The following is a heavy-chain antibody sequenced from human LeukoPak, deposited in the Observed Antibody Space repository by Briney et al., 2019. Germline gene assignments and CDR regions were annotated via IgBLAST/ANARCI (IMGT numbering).Heavy chain of an antibody. CDR3: ARDLGYCTNGVCHTRFDY. J-gene: IGHJ4*02. CDR1: GFTVSSNY. Sequence: GGSLRLSCAASGFTVSSNYMSWVRQAPGKGLEWVSVIYSGGSTYYADSVKGRFSISRDNTKGSLFLQLNSLRAGDTAVYYCARDLGYCTNGVCHTRFDYWGQGTLVAVSS. CDR2: IYSGGST. D-gene: IGHD2-8*01. V-gene: IGHV3-53*01.